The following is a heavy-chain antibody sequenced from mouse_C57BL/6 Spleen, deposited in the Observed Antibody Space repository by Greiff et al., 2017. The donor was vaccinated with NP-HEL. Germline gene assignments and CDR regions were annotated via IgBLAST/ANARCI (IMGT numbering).Heavy chain of an antibody. CDR1: GYTFTSYD. CDR3: ATGTYYFDV. V-gene: IGHV1-85*01. D-gene: IGHD3-3*01. J-gene: IGHJ1*03. Sequence: VQLQESGPELVKPGASVKLSCKASGYTFTSYDINWVKHRPGQGLEWIGWIYPRDGSTKYNEKFKGKATLTVDTSSSTAYMELHSLTSEDSAVYFCATGTYYFDVWGTGTTVTVSS. CDR2: IYPRDGST.